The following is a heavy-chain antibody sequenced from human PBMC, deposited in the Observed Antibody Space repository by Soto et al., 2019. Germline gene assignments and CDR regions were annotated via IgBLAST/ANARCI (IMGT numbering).Heavy chain of an antibody. CDR2: ISWNSGNI. D-gene: IGHD3-3*01. Sequence: EVHLVESGGGLVQPGRSLRLSCAASGFIFEDYAMHWVRQVPGKGLEWVSSISWNSGNIVYADSVKGRFTVSRDSANNSLYLQMHSLRTEDTALYYCAKGAVTSIFGYFDFCGQGTLVTVSS. CDR1: GFIFEDYA. J-gene: IGHJ4*02. V-gene: IGHV3-9*01. CDR3: AKGAVTSIFGYFDF.